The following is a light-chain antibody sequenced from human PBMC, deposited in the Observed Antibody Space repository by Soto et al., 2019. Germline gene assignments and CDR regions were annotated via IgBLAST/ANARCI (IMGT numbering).Light chain of an antibody. CDR2: GAS. V-gene: IGKV3-20*01. Sequence: EIVLTQSPGTLSLSRGERATLSCRASQSVSSSYLAWYQQKPGQAPRPLIYGASSRAIGIPDRFSGSGSGTDFTLTISRLEPEDFAVYYCQQYGSSPRTLGQGT. CDR3: QQYGSSPRT. J-gene: IGKJ1*01. CDR1: QSVSSSY.